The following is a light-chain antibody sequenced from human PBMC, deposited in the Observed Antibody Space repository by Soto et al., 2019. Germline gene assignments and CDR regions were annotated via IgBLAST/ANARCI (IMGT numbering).Light chain of an antibody. Sequence: QSVLTQPPSVSGAPGQRVTISCTGSSSNIGAGYDVHWYQQLPGTAPKLLIYGNNNRPPGVPDRVSGSKSGTSASLAITGLQAEDEADYYCQSYDSSLSGYVFGSGTKVTVL. CDR2: GNN. J-gene: IGLJ1*01. CDR3: QSYDSSLSGYV. CDR1: SSNIGAGYD. V-gene: IGLV1-40*01.